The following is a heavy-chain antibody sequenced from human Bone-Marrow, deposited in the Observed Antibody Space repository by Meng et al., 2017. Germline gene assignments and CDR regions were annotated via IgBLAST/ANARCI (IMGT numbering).Heavy chain of an antibody. D-gene: IGHD2-15*01. V-gene: IGHV1-69*06. Sequence: SVKVSCKASGGTFSSYAISWVRQAPGQGLEWMGGIIPIFGTANYAQKFQGRVTITADKSTSTAYMELSSLRSEDTAVYYCARDGEYCSGGSCYLCWGQGTLVTVSS. CDR2: IIPIFGTA. CDR1: GGTFSSYA. J-gene: IGHJ4*02. CDR3: ARDGEYCSGGSCYLC.